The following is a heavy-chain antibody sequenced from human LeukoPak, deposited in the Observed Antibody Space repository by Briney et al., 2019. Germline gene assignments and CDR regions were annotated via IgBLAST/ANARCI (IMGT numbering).Heavy chain of an antibody. CDR1: GFTFSSYG. D-gene: IGHD2-2*01. V-gene: IGHV3-30*02. Sequence: GGSLRLSCAASGFTFSSYGMHWVRQAPGKGLEWVAFIRYDGSNKYYADSVKGRFTISRDNSKNTLYLQMNSLRAEDTAVYYCAKDNAGYCSSTSCAPFGYWGQGTLVTVSS. CDR2: IRYDGSNK. J-gene: IGHJ4*02. CDR3: AKDNAGYCSSTSCAPFGY.